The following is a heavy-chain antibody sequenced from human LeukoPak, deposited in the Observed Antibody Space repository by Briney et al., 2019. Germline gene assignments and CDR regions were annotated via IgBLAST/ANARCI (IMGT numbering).Heavy chain of an antibody. Sequence: SGPTLVNPTQTLTLTCTFSGFSLSTRAVGVGWIRQSPGKALDWLAIIYSNDDKRYSPSLRSRLTITMDTSKNQVVLTMTNMDPVDTATYYCAHSGEDAVGYYYDYWGQGTLVTVSS. V-gene: IGHV2-5*01. D-gene: IGHD3-22*01. CDR1: GFSLSTRAVG. CDR2: IYSNDDK. CDR3: AHSGEDAVGYYYDY. J-gene: IGHJ4*02.